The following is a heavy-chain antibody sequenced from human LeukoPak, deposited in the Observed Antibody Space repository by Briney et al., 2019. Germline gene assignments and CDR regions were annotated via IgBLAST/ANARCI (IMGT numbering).Heavy chain of an antibody. D-gene: IGHD2-2*01. CDR2: ISSGGSTI. Sequence: GGSLRLSCTASGFRFSDFYMSWIRQAPGKGLEWISYISSGGSTIYYADSVKGRFTISRDNAKNSPYLQMNSLGADDTAVYYCARGRRRYCSTCGMDVRGQGTTVTVSS. V-gene: IGHV3-11*01. CDR3: ARGRRRYCSTCGMDV. J-gene: IGHJ6*02. CDR1: GFRFSDFY.